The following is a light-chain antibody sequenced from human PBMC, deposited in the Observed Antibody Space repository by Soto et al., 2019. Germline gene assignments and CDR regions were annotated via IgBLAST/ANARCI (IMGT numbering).Light chain of an antibody. Sequence: SYELTQPLSVSVALGQTARITCGGNNIGSKNVHWYQQKPGQAPVLVIYRDSNRPSGIPERFSGSNSGNTATLTISRAQAGDEADYYCQVWDSSIVVFGGGTNLTVL. J-gene: IGLJ2*01. CDR1: NIGSKN. V-gene: IGLV3-9*01. CDR3: QVWDSSIVV. CDR2: RDS.